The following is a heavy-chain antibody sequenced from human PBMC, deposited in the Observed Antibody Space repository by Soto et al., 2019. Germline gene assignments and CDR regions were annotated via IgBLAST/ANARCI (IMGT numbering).Heavy chain of an antibody. Sequence: QVQLVQSGAEVKKPGSSVKVSCKYSGGTFSSYAISWVRQAPGQGLEWMGRLIPIFGKANYAQKFQGRVTLTADKSTGNADIELSRLRSEGTGFYFCAGGGRWLQLPYYYYGMDVWGQGTTVTVAS. D-gene: IGHD5-12*01. J-gene: IGHJ6*01. CDR2: LIPIFGKA. V-gene: IGHV1-69*06. CDR3: AGGGRWLQLPYYYYGMDV. CDR1: GGTFSSYA.